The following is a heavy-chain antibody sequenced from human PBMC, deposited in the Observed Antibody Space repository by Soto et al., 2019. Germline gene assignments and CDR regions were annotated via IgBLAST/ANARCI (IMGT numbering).Heavy chain of an antibody. V-gene: IGHV1-69*13. J-gene: IGHJ4*02. D-gene: IGHD3-22*01. CDR3: AQYYDRSGYHAFDY. Sequence: VASVKVSCKASGGTFSSYAISWVRQAPGQGLEWMGGIIPIFGTANYAQKFQGRVTITADESTSTAYMELSSLRSEDTAVYYCAQYYDRSGYHAFDYWGQGTLVTVSS. CDR2: IIPIFGTA. CDR1: GGTFSSYA.